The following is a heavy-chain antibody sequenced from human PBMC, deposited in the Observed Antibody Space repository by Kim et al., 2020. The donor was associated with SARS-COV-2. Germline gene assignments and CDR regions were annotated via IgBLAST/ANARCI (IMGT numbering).Heavy chain of an antibody. CDR1: GFTFSSYE. CDR3: ASRSEFDWFYRMDV. J-gene: IGHJ6*02. V-gene: IGHV3-48*03. Sequence: GGSLRLSCAASGFTFSSYEMNWVRQAPGKGLEWVSYISSSGSTIYYADSVKGRFTISRDNAKNSLYLQMNSLRAEATAVYYCASRSEFDWFYRMDVWGQGTTVTVSS. D-gene: IGHD3-9*01. CDR2: ISSSGSTI.